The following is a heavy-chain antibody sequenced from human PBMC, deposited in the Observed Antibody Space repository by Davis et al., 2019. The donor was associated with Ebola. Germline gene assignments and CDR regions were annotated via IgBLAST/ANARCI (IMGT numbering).Heavy chain of an antibody. Sequence: PSETLSLTCAVYGESFSGYYWSWIRQPPGKGLEWIGEINHSGSTNYNPSLKSRVTISVDTSKNQFSLKLSSVTAADTAVYYCAGGIAVAGTNYWGQGTLVTVSS. V-gene: IGHV4-34*01. J-gene: IGHJ4*02. CDR3: AGGIAVAGTNY. D-gene: IGHD6-19*01. CDR2: INHSGST. CDR1: GESFSGYY.